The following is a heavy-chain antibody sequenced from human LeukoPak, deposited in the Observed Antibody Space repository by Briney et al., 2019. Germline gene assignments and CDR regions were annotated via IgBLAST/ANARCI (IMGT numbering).Heavy chain of an antibody. CDR1: GFTFSSYG. CDR2: IWYDGSNK. V-gene: IGHV3-33*01. Sequence: GGSLRLSCAASGFTFSSYGMHWVRQAPGKGLEWVAVIWYDGSNKYYADSVKGRFTISRDNSKNTLYLQMNSLRAEDTAVYYCARDSSPGSCSGGSCLFDPWGQGTLVTVSS. J-gene: IGHJ5*02. D-gene: IGHD2-15*01. CDR3: ARDSSPGSCSGGSCLFDP.